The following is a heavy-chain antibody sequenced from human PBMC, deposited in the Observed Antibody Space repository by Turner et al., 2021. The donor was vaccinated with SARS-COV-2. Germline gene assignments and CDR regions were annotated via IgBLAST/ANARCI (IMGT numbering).Heavy chain of an antibody. Sequence: QVQLQQWGAGLLTPSETLSLTCAVYGGSFSGHMWSWIRQSPGKGLEWIGDINHIGETNYNPSLKSRVTTSVDMSKNQFSLRLASVTAADTAVYFCARLVVVRAGVFIIRPYRRGYFDSWGQGTLVTVSS. V-gene: IGHV4-34*01. CDR2: INHIGET. CDR1: GGSFSGHM. D-gene: IGHD3-3*01. J-gene: IGHJ4*02. CDR3: ARLVVVRAGVFIIRPYRRGYFDS.